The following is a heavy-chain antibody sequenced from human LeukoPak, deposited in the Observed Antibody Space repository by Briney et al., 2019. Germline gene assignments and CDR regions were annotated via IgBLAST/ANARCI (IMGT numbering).Heavy chain of an antibody. J-gene: IGHJ3*02. V-gene: IGHV4-59*01. CDR3: ARGEEWELLGAFDI. D-gene: IGHD1-26*01. CDR2: IYYSGST. CDR1: GGSISSYY. Sequence: SETLSLTCTVSGGSISSYYWSWIRQPPGKGLEWIGYIYYSGSTNYNPSLKSRVTISVDTSKNQFSLKLSSVTAADTAVYYCARGEEWELLGAFDIWGQGTMVTVSS.